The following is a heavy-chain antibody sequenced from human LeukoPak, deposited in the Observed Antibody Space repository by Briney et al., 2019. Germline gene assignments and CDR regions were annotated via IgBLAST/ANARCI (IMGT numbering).Heavy chain of an antibody. CDR2: NSYSGSA. CDR1: DGSISSYY. Sequence: SETLSLTCTVSDGSISSYYWNWVRQPPGKGLEWIGYNSYSGSANYNPSLKSRVTISLDTSRNQFALKMSSVTAADTAVYYCAASSGSGNYFAYWGCGILVTVAS. J-gene: IGHJ4*01. V-gene: IGHV4-59*01. D-gene: IGHD3-10*01. CDR3: AASSGSGNYFAY.